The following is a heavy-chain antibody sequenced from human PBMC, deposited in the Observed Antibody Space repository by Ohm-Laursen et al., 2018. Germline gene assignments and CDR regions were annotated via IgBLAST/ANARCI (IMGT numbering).Heavy chain of an antibody. Sequence: SLRLSCSASGFTFRSYWMNWVRQAPGKGPEWVANIKQDGSEKNYDDSVKGRFTSSRDNAENSLYLLMKSLRAESTAVYYCAGGTGWTESVWGQGTLVTVSS. D-gene: IGHD1-14*01. CDR2: IKQDGSEK. CDR3: AGGTGWTESV. J-gene: IGHJ4*02. CDR1: GFTFRSYW. V-gene: IGHV3-7*04.